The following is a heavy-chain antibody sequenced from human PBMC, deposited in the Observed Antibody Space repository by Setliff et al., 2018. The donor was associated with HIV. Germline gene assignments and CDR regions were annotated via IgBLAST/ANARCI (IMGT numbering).Heavy chain of an antibody. CDR1: GYSINSSHF. D-gene: IGHD3-22*01. CDR3: ARGPYYYNSSGQISAEYFQH. J-gene: IGHJ1*01. Sequence: PSETLSLTCTVSGYSINSSHFWGWIRQPPGKVLAWVGSIYHSGNTHYNPSLNRRVTISVDTSKNQFSLKLSSVTAADTAVYYCARGPYYYNSSGQISAEYFQHWGQGTLVTSPQ. CDR2: IYHSGNT. V-gene: IGHV4-38-2*02.